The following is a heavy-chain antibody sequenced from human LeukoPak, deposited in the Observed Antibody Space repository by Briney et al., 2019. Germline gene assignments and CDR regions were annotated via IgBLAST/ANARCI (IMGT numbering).Heavy chain of an antibody. D-gene: IGHD6-19*01. CDR1: GFTFSTFSRSW. CDR3: ARGGSSGWSIPIDY. Sequence: PGGSLRLSCTAPGFTFSTFSRSWMSWVRQAPGKGLEWVANIKQDGSERYYVDSVKGRFTVSRDNGKNSLYLQMDSLRAEDTAVYYCARGGSSGWSIPIDYWGQGTLVTVS. J-gene: IGHJ4*02. V-gene: IGHV3-7*01. CDR2: IKQDGSER.